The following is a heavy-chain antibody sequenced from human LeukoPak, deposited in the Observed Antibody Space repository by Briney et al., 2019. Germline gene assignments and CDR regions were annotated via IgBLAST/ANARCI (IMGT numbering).Heavy chain of an antibody. Sequence: SETLSLTCAVSGYSISSGYYCGWSRHPPGKGVEWIGSIYHSGSTYYNPSLKSRVTISVDTSKNQFSLKLSSVTAADTAVYYCARTEQVDYYMDVWGKGTTVTVSS. J-gene: IGHJ6*03. V-gene: IGHV4-38-2*01. D-gene: IGHD1-14*01. CDR3: ARTEQVDYYMDV. CDR1: GYSISSGYY. CDR2: IYHSGST.